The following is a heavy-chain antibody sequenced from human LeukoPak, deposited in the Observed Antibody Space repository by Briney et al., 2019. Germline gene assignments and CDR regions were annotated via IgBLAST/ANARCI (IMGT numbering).Heavy chain of an antibody. V-gene: IGHV3-23*01. CDR1: GFTFSSYA. J-gene: IGHJ5*02. CDR3: AKGYYDILTDYFHNWFNH. CDR2: ISGRGGST. Sequence: GGSLRLSCAASGFTFSSYAVSWVRQAPGVGLEWVSTISGRGGSTFYADSVKGRFTISRDNSKNTLYMQINSLRADDTAVYYCAKGYYDILTDYFHNWFNHWGQGTLVIVSS. D-gene: IGHD3-9*01.